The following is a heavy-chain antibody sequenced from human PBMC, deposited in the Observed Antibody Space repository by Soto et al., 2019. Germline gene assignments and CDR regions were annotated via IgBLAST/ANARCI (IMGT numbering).Heavy chain of an antibody. CDR3: ARESVSGTYRFDS. D-gene: IGHD3-16*02. CDR2: IHDTGRT. V-gene: IGHV4-4*07. Sequence: PSETLSLTCTVSGDSLSTYYCSWIRQPAGERLEWIGRIHDTGRTNYNPSLKSRVTMSVDTSKNQFSLRVNSVTAADTAVYYCARESVSGTYRFDSWGQGTLVTVSS. J-gene: IGHJ4*02. CDR1: GDSLSTYY.